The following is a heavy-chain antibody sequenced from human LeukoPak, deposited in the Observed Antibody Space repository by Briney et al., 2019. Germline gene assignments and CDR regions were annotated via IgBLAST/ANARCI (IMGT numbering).Heavy chain of an antibody. CDR2: IDPSDFSI. V-gene: IGHV5-10-1*01. Sequence: GESLQISCKGSGYTFTSHWISWVRQLPGKGLEWMGRIDPSDFSIDYSPSFQGHVTISADKSITTAYLQWNSLNASDTAMYYCATLSYEILTGYLPLSDWGQGSLVTVSS. J-gene: IGHJ4*02. CDR3: ATLSYEILTGYLPLSD. CDR1: GYTFTSHW. D-gene: IGHD3-9*01.